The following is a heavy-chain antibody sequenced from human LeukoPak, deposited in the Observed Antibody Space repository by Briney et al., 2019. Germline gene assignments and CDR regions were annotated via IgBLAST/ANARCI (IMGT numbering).Heavy chain of an antibody. CDR1: GGSISSSSYY. CDR2: IYYTGTT. D-gene: IGHD5-18*01. J-gene: IGHJ4*02. V-gene: IGHV4-39*01. CDR3: ARHYGHSYGYIDY. Sequence: SETLTLTCTVSGGSISSSSYYWGWIRQPPGKGLEWIGSIYYTGTTYYNPSLKSRVAISVDTSKNQFSLKLSSVTAADTAVFYCARHYGHSYGYIDYWGQGTLVTVSS.